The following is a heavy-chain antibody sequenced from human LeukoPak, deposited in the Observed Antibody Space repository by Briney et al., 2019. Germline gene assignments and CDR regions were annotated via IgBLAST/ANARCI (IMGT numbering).Heavy chain of an antibody. D-gene: IGHD6-6*01. J-gene: IGHJ5*02. V-gene: IGHV4-59*08. CDR3: ARHGLEYSSSTWFDP. Sequence: SETLSLTCTVSGGSISSYYWSWIRQPPGKGLEWIGYIYYSGSTNYNPSLKSRVTISVDTSKNQFSLKLSSVTAADTAVYYYARHGLEYSSSTWFDPWGQGTLVTVSS. CDR1: GGSISSYY. CDR2: IYYSGST.